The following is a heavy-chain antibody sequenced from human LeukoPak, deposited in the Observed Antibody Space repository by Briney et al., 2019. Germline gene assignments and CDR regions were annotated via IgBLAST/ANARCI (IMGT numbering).Heavy chain of an antibody. Sequence: SVKVSCQASGGAFSGHAISWARQAPGQGLEWMGGIIQISPTANYAQKFQGRLTITMDEFTTTTSMELTSLRSEETAVYYCARGRVSGSSLVSWFDSWGEGTLVTVSS. D-gene: IGHD3-16*01. CDR2: IIQISPTA. J-gene: IGHJ5*01. CDR3: ARGRVSGSSLVSWFDS. CDR1: GGAFSGHA. V-gene: IGHV1-69*05.